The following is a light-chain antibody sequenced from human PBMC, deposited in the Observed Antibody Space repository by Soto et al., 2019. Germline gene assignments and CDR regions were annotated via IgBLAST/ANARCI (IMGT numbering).Light chain of an antibody. Sequence: EIVLTQSPGTGSLAPGERATLSCRASESVSYNYIAWYQQKPGQAPRLLIHAASSRATGIPDRFSGSGSGTDFSLTISRLEPEDFGVYYCQQFGRSPLTFGGGTKVDIK. CDR1: ESVSYNY. CDR3: QQFGRSPLT. V-gene: IGKV3-20*01. CDR2: AAS. J-gene: IGKJ4*01.